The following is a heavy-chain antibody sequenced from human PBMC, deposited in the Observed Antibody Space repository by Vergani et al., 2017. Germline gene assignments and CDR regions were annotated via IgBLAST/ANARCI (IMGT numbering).Heavy chain of an antibody. CDR3: ARHSTVEWLVKLGWIDP. V-gene: IGHV4-39*01. D-gene: IGHD3-3*01. J-gene: IGHJ5*02. CDR1: GASIRSSNYY. CDR2: IYYSGDT. Sequence: QLQLQESGPGLVKPSATLSLTCSVSGASIRSSNYYWGWIRQPPGKGLEWIASIYYSGDTYYNPSLKSRVTISVDTSKNLFSMKLSTVIAADTAVYFCARHSTVEWLVKLGWIDPWGQGILVTVSA.